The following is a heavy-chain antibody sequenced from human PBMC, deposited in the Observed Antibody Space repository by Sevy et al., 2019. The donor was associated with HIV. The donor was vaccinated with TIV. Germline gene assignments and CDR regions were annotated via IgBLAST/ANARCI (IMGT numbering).Heavy chain of an antibody. CDR1: GFTFSSYG. J-gene: IGHJ6*02. D-gene: IGHD2-15*01. Sequence: GGSLRLSCAASGFTFSSYGMHWVRQAPGKGLEWVAVISYDGSNKYYVDSVKGRFTISRDNSKNTLYLQMNSLRAEDTAVYYCAKGLPYLGYCSGGSCYPGGWYYGMDVWGQGTTVTVSS. CDR3: AKGLPYLGYCSGGSCYPGGWYYGMDV. CDR2: ISYDGSNK. V-gene: IGHV3-30*18.